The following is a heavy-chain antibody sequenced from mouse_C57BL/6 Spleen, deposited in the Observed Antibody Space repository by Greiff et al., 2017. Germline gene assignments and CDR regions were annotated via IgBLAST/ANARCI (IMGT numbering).Heavy chain of an antibody. J-gene: IGHJ1*03. CDR1: GFTFSDYG. D-gene: IGHD2-3*01. CDR3: ARWDGYYFWYFDV. Sequence: DVMLVESGGGLVKPGGSLKLSCAASGFTFSDYGMHWVRQAPEKGLEWVAYISSGSSTIYYADTVKGRFPIARDNAKNTLFLQMTSLRSEDTAMYYCARWDGYYFWYFDVWGTGTTVTVSS. V-gene: IGHV5-17*01. CDR2: ISSGSSTI.